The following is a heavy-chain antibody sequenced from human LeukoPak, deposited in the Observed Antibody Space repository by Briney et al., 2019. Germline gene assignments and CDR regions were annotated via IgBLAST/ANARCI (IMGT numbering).Heavy chain of an antibody. CDR1: GFSLSGYW. V-gene: IGHV3-74*01. CDR2: NNGDGSTT. D-gene: IGHD3-10*01. Sequence: PGGSLRLSCVASGFSLSGYWMYWVRQAPGKGLMYISRNNGDGSTTNYADVVKGRFTMSRDNVKNTLYLQMNSLRVEDTAVYYCLCMARGYWGQGTLVTVSS. J-gene: IGHJ4*02. CDR3: LCMARGY.